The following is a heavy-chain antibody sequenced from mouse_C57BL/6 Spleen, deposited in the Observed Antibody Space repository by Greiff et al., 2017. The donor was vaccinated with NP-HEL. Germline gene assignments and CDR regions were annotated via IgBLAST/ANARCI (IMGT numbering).Heavy chain of an antibody. V-gene: IGHV1-55*01. CDR2: IYPGSGST. CDR3: AREDYYYGSSTRGY. Sequence: QVQLQQSGAELVKPGASVKMSCKASGYTFTSYWITRVKQRPGQGLEWIGDIYPGSGSTNYNEKFKSKATLTVDTSSSTAYMQLSSLTSEDSAVYYCAREDYYYGSSTRGYWGQGTTLTVSS. D-gene: IGHD1-1*01. CDR1: GYTFTSYW. J-gene: IGHJ2*01.